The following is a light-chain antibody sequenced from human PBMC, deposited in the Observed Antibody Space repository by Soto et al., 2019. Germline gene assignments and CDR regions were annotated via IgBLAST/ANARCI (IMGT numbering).Light chain of an antibody. Sequence: QSVLTQPASVSGSPGQSITISCTGTPSDIGRYNYVSWYQQFPGKVPKLLIYEVTSRPSEVSARFSGSKSGSTASLTISGLQAEDEADYYCSSYSTTSSPHVLFGGGTQLTVL. CDR1: PSDIGRYNY. CDR3: SSYSTTSSPHVL. CDR2: EVT. J-gene: IGLJ2*01. V-gene: IGLV2-14*01.